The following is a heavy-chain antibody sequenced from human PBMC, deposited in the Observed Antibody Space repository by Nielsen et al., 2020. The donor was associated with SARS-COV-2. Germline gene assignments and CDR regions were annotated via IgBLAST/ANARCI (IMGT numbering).Heavy chain of an antibody. J-gene: IGHJ4*02. V-gene: IGHV3-43*02. CDR3: AKDINSWVRGVMGFDY. CDR2: ISGDGGST. CDR1: GFTFDDYA. D-gene: IGHD3-10*01. Sequence: GESLKISCAASGFTFDDYAMHWVRQAPGKGLEWVSLISGDGGSTYYADSVKGRFTISRDNSKNSLYLQMNSLRTEDTALYYCAKDINSWVRGVMGFDYWGQGTLVTVSS.